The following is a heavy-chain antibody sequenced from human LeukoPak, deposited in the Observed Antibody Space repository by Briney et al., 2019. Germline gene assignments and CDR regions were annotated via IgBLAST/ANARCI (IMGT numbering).Heavy chain of an antibody. V-gene: IGHV3-33*08. Sequence: GGSLRLSCAASGFTFSSYAMHWVRQAPGKGLEWVAVIWYDGSNKYYADSVKGRFTISRDNSKNTLYLQMNSLRAEDTAVYYCARGNYGDSSFDYWGQGTLVTVSS. CDR1: GFTFSSYA. CDR3: ARGNYGDSSFDY. J-gene: IGHJ4*02. D-gene: IGHD4-17*01. CDR2: IWYDGSNK.